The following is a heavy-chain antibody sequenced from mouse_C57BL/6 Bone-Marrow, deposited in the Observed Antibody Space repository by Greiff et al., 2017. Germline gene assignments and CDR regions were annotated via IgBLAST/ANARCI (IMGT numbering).Heavy chain of an antibody. J-gene: IGHJ3*01. D-gene: IGHD2-4*01. CDR3: ARGDYDRFAY. CDR2: IYWDDDK. CDR1: GFSLSTSGMG. Sequence: QVTLKESGPGILQSSQTLSLTCSFSGFSLSTSGMGVSWIRQPSGKGLEWLAHIYWDDDKRYNPSLKSRLTISKDTSRNQVFLKITSVDTADTATYYCARGDYDRFAYWGQGTLVTVSA. V-gene: IGHV8-12*01.